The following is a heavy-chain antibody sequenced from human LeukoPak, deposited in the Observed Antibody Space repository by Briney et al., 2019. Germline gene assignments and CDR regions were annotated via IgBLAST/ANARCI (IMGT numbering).Heavy chain of an antibody. CDR3: GRDALVGYLSFYYMDV. D-gene: IGHD2-15*01. CDR2: ISNSGSI. V-gene: IGHV4-59*11. Sequence: SETLSLTCTVSGGPIISHYWTWIRQSPVKGLEWIGDISNSGSISYNPSLKSRVTISIDTSKNQFSLKLSSVTAADTAVYYCGRDALVGYLSFYYMDVWGKGTTVTVSS. CDR1: GGPIISHY. J-gene: IGHJ6*03.